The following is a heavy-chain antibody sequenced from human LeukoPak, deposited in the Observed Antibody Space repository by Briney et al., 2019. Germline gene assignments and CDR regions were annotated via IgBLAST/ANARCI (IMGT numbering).Heavy chain of an antibody. CDR2: INPNSGGT. D-gene: IGHD2-2*01. CDR3: ARERRGCSSTSCYFDY. CDR1: GYTFTGYY. Sequence: ASVKVSCKASGYTFTGYYMHWVRQAPGQGLEWMGWINPNSGGTNYAQKFQGRVTMTRDTSISTAYMELSRLRSDDTAVYYCARERRGCSSTSCYFDYWGQGTLVIVSS. V-gene: IGHV1-2*02. J-gene: IGHJ4*02.